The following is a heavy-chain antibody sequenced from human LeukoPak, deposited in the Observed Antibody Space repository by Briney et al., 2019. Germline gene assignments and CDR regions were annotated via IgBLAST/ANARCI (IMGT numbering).Heavy chain of an antibody. CDR1: GGTFSSYP. J-gene: IGHJ4*02. Sequence: ASVKVSFKASGGTFSSYPITWVRHAPAQGLEWMGGIIPAIGTGNYGQEFQGRGTITADESTSTDYMELSSLRSEGTAVYYCARAYDFWKWGVDFWGQGTLVTVSS. CDR2: IIPAIGTG. D-gene: IGHD3-3*01. V-gene: IGHV1-69*13. CDR3: ARAYDFWKWGVDF.